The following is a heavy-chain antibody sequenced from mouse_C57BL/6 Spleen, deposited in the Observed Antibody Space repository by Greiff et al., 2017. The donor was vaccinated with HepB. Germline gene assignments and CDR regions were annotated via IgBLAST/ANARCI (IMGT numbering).Heavy chain of an antibody. Sequence: EVQLQQSGPELVKPGASVKIPCKASGYTFTDYNMDWVKQSHGKSLEWIGDINPNNGGTIYNQKFKGKATLTVDKSSSTAYMELRSLTSEDTAVYYCARRDYYGSSYGFGAYWGQGTLVTVSA. CDR3: ARRDYYGSSYGFGAY. CDR1: GYTFTDYN. CDR2: INPNNGGT. V-gene: IGHV1-18*01. J-gene: IGHJ3*01. D-gene: IGHD1-1*01.